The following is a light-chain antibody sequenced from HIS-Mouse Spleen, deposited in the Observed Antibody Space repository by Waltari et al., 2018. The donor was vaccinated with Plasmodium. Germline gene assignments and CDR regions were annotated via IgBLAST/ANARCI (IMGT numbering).Light chain of an antibody. CDR2: GAS. CDR1: QSVSSN. J-gene: IGKJ3*01. V-gene: IGKV3-15*01. CDR3: QQYNNWSFT. Sequence: EIVMTQSPATLSVSPGERATLSCRASQSVSSNLAWYQQKPGQAPRLLIYGASTRATGTAGRSRGSGSGKEITITSSSLSSEDVAVYYWQQYNNWSFTFGPGTKVDIK.